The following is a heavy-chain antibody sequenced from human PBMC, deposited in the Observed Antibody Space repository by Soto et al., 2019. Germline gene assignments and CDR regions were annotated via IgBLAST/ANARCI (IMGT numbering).Heavy chain of an antibody. CDR1: GGTFSSYA. V-gene: IGHV1-69*01. J-gene: IGHJ6*02. D-gene: IGHD3-22*01. CDR2: IIPIFGTA. CDR3: ASSGVTMIVVVTYYYYGMDV. Sequence: QVQLVQSGAEVKKPGSSVKVSCKASGGTFSSYAISWVRQAPGQGLEWMGGIIPIFGTANYAQKFQGRVTITADESTSTAYMELSSLRSEDTAVYYCASSGVTMIVVVTYYYYGMDVWGPGTTVTVSS.